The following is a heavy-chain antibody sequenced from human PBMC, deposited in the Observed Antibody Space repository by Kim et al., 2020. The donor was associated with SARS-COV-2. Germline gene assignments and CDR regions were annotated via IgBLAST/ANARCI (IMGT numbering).Heavy chain of an antibody. CDR1: GFTVSSNY. CDR3: ARGYCSGGSCYPANFDY. V-gene: IGHV3-66*01. J-gene: IGHJ4*02. D-gene: IGHD2-15*01. CDR2: IYSGGAT. Sequence: GGSLRLSCAASGFTVSSNYMSWVRQTPGKGLEWVSVIYSGGATYYTDSVKGRFTISGDNSKNTVYLQMSSLRAEDTAVYFCARGYCSGGSCYPANFDYWGQGALVTVSS.